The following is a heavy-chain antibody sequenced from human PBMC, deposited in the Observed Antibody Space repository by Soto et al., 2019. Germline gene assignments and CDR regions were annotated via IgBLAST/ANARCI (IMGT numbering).Heavy chain of an antibody. D-gene: IGHD3-10*01. CDR1: GGSISSGNYY. J-gene: IGHJ4*01. CDR2: FYGSGST. CDR3: YRDVGSGQLWPYYFDP. Sequence: QVQLQESGPGLVKPSQTLSLTCTVSGGSISSGNYYWSWIRQPPGKGLEWIGYFYGSGSTSYTPSPKKPVALSVDTVKVPVTLELSSVAAPDQDVFYWYRDVGSGQLWPYYFDPLGQGTLVTLSP. V-gene: IGHV4-30-4*01.